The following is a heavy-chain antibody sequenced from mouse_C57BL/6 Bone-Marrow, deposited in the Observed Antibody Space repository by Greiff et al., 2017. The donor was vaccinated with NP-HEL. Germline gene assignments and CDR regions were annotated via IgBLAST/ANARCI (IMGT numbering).Heavy chain of an antibody. V-gene: IGHV14-4*01. CDR2: IDPENGDT. CDR3: TTSGVDY. J-gene: IGHJ2*01. Sequence: VQLQQSGAELVRPGASVKLSCTASGFNIKDDYMHWVKQRPEQGLEWIGWIDPENGDTEYASKFQGKATITADTSSNTAYLQLSSLTSEDTAVYYCTTSGVDYWGLGTTLTVSS. CDR1: GFNIKDDY. D-gene: IGHD4-1*01.